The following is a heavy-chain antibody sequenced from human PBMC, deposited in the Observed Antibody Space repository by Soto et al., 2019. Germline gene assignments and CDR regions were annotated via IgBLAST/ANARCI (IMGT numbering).Heavy chain of an antibody. CDR3: AREGDIVVVVAATLIHYYYMDV. CDR2: IKQDGSEK. Sequence: GGSLRLSCAASGFTFSSYWMSWVRQAPGKGLEWVANIKQDGSEKYYVDSVKGRFTISRDNAKNSLYLQMNSLRAEDTAVYYCAREGDIVVVVAATLIHYYYMDVWGKGTTVTVSS. D-gene: IGHD2-15*01. V-gene: IGHV3-7*01. J-gene: IGHJ6*03. CDR1: GFTFSSYW.